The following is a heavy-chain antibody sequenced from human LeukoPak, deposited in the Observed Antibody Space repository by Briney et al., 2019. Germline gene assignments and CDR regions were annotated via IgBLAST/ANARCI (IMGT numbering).Heavy chain of an antibody. CDR2: IFYSGRT. J-gene: IGHJ5*02. D-gene: IGHD2-15*01. CDR3: ARLYCSGGSCYPGAKGSYWFDP. V-gene: IGHV4-30-4*01. CDR1: GGSISSGDCY. Sequence: PSETLSLTCTVSGGSISSGDCYWSWIRQPPGKGLEWIGFIFYSGRTYYNPSLKSRLTISVDTSNNQFSLNISSVTAADTAVYYCARLYCSGGSCYPGAKGSYWFDPWGLGTLVTVSS.